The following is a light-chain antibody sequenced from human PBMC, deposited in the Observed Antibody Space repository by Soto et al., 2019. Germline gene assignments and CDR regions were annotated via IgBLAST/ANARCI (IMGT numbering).Light chain of an antibody. CDR3: QQYNTSPIT. Sequence: DIQMTQSPSTLSASVGDTVTITCRASQSIGSWLAWYQQKPGQAPKLLIYDISTLEYGVPSRFSGSGSGTEFTLTISSLQPDDFATYYCQQYNTSPITFGQGTKVDIK. CDR1: QSIGSW. V-gene: IGKV1-5*01. J-gene: IGKJ2*01. CDR2: DIS.